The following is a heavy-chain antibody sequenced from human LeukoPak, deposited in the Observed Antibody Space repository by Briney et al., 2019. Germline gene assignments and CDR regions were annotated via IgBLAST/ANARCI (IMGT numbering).Heavy chain of an antibody. V-gene: IGHV4-59*01. CDR3: ARGSTVVRGIIITGGYYFDY. J-gene: IGHJ4*02. CDR2: IYSSGST. CDR1: GGSISNYY. D-gene: IGHD3-10*01. Sequence: SENLSLTCTVSGGSISNYYWSWIRQPPGKGLEWLGYIYSSGSTNYNPSLKSRVTISIDTSKKQFSLKLNSVTAADTAVYYCARGSTVVRGIIITGGYYFDYWGQGTLVTVSS.